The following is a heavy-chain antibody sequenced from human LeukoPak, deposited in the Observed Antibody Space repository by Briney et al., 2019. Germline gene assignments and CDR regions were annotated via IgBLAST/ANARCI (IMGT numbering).Heavy chain of an antibody. CDR3: AGAQAESGWYRY. Sequence: SETLSLTCTVSGGSISSGSYYWSWIRQPAGKGLEWIGRIYTSGSTNYNPSLKSRVIISVDTSKNQFSLKLSSVTAADTAVYYCAGAQAESGWYRYWGQGTLVTVSS. J-gene: IGHJ4*02. CDR2: IYTSGST. V-gene: IGHV4-61*02. CDR1: GGSISSGSYY. D-gene: IGHD6-19*01.